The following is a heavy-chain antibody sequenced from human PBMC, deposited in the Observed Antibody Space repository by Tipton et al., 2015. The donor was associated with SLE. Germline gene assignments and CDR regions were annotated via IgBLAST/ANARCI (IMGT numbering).Heavy chain of an antibody. CDR1: GGSFSGYY. D-gene: IGHD3-10*01. J-gene: IGHJ4*02. V-gene: IGHV4-59*01. CDR2: IYYSGST. CDR3: ARGHRVRGDPYFDY. Sequence: LRLSCAVYGGSFSGYYWSWIRQPPGKGLEWIGYIYYSGSTNYNPSLKSRVTISVDTSKNQFSLKLSSVTAADTAVYYCARGHRVRGDPYFDYWGQGTLVTVSS.